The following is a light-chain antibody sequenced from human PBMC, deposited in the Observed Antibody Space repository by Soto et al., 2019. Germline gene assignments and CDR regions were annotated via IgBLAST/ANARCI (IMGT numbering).Light chain of an antibody. Sequence: EVVMTQSPATLSASPGERATLSCWASETVATNLAWYQQKPGQAPRLLISGASTRAAGISDRFRGSGSGTEFTLTISSLRSEDSGIYYCQHYFEWPPMTFAQGTKVEI. J-gene: IGKJ1*01. CDR3: QHYFEWPPMT. CDR2: GAS. V-gene: IGKV3-15*01. CDR1: ETVATN.